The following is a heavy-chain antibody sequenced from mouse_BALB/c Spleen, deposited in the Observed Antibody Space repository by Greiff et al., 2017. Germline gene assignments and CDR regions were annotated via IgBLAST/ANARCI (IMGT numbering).Heavy chain of an antibody. CDR1: GFSLTDYG. V-gene: IGHV2-6-5*01. Sequence: QVQLQQSGPGLVAPSQSLSITCTVSGFSLTDYGVSWIRQPPGKGLEWLGVIWGGGSTYYNSALKSRLSISKDNSKSQVFSKMNSLQTDDTAMYYCAKQDYDDGRAWFAYWGQGTLVTVSA. D-gene: IGHD2-4*01. CDR3: AKQDYDDGRAWFAY. J-gene: IGHJ3*01. CDR2: IWGGGST.